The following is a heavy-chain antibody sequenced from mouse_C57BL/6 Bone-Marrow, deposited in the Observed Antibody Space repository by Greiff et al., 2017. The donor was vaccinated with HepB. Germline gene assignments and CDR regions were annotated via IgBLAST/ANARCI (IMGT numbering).Heavy chain of an antibody. J-gene: IGHJ3*01. CDR3: ARGGDYDPAWFAY. CDR1: GYTFTDYN. D-gene: IGHD2-4*01. V-gene: IGHV1-18*01. CDR2: INPNHGGT. Sequence: VHVKQSGPELVKPGASVKIPCKASGYTFTDYNMDWVKQSHGKSLEWIGDINPNHGGTIYNQKFKGKATLTVDKSSSTAYMELRSLTSEDTAVYYCARGGDYDPAWFAYWGQGTLVTVSA.